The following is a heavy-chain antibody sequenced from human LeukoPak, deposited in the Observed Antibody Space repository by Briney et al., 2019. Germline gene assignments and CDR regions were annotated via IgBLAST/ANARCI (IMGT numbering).Heavy chain of an antibody. CDR1: GGTFISYA. D-gene: IGHD5-18*01. Sequence: SVKVSCKASGGTFISYAISWVRQAPGQGLEGMGGIIPIFGTANYAQKFQGRVTITADESTSTAYMELSSLRSEDTAVYYCARVDTATGCFDYWGQGTLVTVSS. CDR2: IIPIFGTA. CDR3: ARVDTATGCFDY. J-gene: IGHJ4*02. V-gene: IGHV1-69*13.